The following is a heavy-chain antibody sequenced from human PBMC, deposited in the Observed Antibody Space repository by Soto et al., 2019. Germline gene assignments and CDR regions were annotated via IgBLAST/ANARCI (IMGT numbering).Heavy chain of an antibody. J-gene: IGHJ4*02. CDR2: ISYSGST. V-gene: IGHV4-59*08. CDR3: ARVASSSLYYFDY. Sequence: SETLSLTCTVSGGSTSSYSWSWIRQRPGQGLEWIGYISYSGSTYYNPSLKSRVTISVDTSKNQFSLKLSSVTAADTAVYYCARVASSSLYYFDYWGQGTLVTVSS. CDR1: GGSTSSYS. D-gene: IGHD6-6*01.